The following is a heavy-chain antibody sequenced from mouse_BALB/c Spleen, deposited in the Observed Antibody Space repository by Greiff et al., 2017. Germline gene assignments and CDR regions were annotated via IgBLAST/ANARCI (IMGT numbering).Heavy chain of an antibody. D-gene: IGHD2-1*01. V-gene: IGHV14-4*02. J-gene: IGHJ2*01. Sequence: EVQLQQSGAELVRSGASVKLSCTASGFNIKDYYMHWVKQRPEQGLEWIGWIDPENGDTEYAPKFQGKATMTADTSSNTAYLQLSSLTSEETAVYYSNAYGNSNYIDYWGQGTTLTVSS. CDR1: GFNIKDYY. CDR3: NAYGNSNYIDY. CDR2: IDPENGDT.